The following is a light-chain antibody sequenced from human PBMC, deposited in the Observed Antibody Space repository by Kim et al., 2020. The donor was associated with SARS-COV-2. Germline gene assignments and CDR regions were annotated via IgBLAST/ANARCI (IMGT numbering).Light chain of an antibody. CDR1: SSNIGNNG. Sequence: RQRVTISCSGSSSNIGNNGVNWYQQLPGKAPKLLIYYGDLKPSGVSDRFSGSKSGTSASLAISGLQSEDEAHYYCASWDDTLNGPVFGGGTKVTVL. CDR3: ASWDDTLNGPV. J-gene: IGLJ2*01. CDR2: YGD. V-gene: IGLV1-36*01.